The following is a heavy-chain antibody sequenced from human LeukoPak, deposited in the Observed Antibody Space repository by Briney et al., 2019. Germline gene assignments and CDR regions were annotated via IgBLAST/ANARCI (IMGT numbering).Heavy chain of an antibody. CDR1: GFTFSHSW. CDR2: IKEDGTTK. Sequence: PGGSLRLSCAASGFTFSHSWMTWVRQAPGKGLEWVADIKEDGTTKLYVDSVKGRFTISRDNSKNTLYLQMNSLRIEDTAVYYCARDRAEASIAARLWGFDYWGQGTLVTVSS. CDR3: ARDRAEASIAARLWGFDY. D-gene: IGHD6-6*01. J-gene: IGHJ4*02. V-gene: IGHV3-7*01.